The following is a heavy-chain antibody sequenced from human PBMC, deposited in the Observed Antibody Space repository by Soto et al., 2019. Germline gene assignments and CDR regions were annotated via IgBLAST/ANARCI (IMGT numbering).Heavy chain of an antibody. J-gene: IGHJ4*02. CDR2: IYHTEGT. Sequence: PSETLSLTCAVPGDSISSSFWWSWVRQPPGKGLEWIGEIYHTEGTVYNPSLKSRVTISVDKSKNQFSLNLDSVTAADTAVYYCARYDFGTFDYWGRGILVTVSS. CDR3: ARYDFGTFDY. D-gene: IGHD4-17*01. V-gene: IGHV4-4*02. CDR1: GDSISSSFW.